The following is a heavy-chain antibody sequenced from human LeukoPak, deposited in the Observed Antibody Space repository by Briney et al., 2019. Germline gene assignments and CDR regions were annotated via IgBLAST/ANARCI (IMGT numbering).Heavy chain of an antibody. CDR1: GVSII. J-gene: IGHJ4*02. Sequence: SETLSLTCSDSGVSIIWSWIRQSPGQGLEWIGYIWPSGSTNYNPSLSGRVAISLVKSRNHFTLMVTAVTAADTAFYCARKGPEHMPTYFDYWGRGILVTVSS. CDR3: RKGPEHMPTYFDY. CDR2: IWPSGST. V-gene: IGHV4-4*08. D-gene: IGHD2-21*01.